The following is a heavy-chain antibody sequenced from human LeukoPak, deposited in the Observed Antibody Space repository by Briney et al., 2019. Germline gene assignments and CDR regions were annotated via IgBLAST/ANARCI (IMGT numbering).Heavy chain of an antibody. D-gene: IGHD3-10*01. CDR1: GGSISSGGYS. V-gene: IGHV4-30-2*01. J-gene: IGHJ6*02. Sequence: SETLSLTCAVSGGSISSGGYSWSWIRQPPGKGLEWIGYIYHSGSTYYNPSLKSRVTISVDRSKNQFSLKLSSVTAADTAVYYCARGGYGSGSYPYYYYYYGMDVWGQGTTVTVSS. CDR2: IYHSGST. CDR3: ARGGYGSGSYPYYYYYYGMDV.